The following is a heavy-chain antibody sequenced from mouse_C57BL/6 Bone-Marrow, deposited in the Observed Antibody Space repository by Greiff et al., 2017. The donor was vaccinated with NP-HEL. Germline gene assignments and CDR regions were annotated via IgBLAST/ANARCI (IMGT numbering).Heavy chain of an antibody. CDR2: IHPNSGST. Sequence: QVQLKQPGAELVKPGASVKLSCKASGYTFTSYWMHWVKQRPGQGLEWIGMIHPNSGSTNYNEKFKSKATLTVDKSSSTAYMQLSSLTSEDSAVYYCARRRVHWNYFDYWGQGTTLTVSS. CDR1: GYTFTSYW. V-gene: IGHV1-64*01. D-gene: IGHD4-1*01. CDR3: ARRRVHWNYFDY. J-gene: IGHJ2*01.